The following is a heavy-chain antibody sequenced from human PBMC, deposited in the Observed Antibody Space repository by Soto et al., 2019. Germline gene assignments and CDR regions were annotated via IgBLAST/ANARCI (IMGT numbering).Heavy chain of an antibody. CDR1: GGSFSGYY. Sequence: QVQLQQWGAGLLKPSETLSLTCAVYGGSFSGYYWSWIRQPPGKGLEWIGEINHSGSTNYNPSLKSRVTISADTSNNHFSLKLSSLTAAATAVYYCARGVNCTNGVCSSYYFDYWGQGTLVTVSS. CDR3: ARGVNCTNGVCSSYYFDY. J-gene: IGHJ4*02. D-gene: IGHD2-8*01. V-gene: IGHV4-34*01. CDR2: INHSGST.